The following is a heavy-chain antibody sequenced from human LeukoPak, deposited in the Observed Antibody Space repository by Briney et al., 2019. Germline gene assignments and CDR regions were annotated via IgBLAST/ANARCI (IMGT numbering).Heavy chain of an antibody. D-gene: IGHD6-19*01. CDR2: IYYSGST. Sequence: SETLSLTCTVSGGSISSSSYYWGWIRQPPGKGLEWVGTIYYSGSTYYNPFLKSRVTISVDTSKNQFSLKLSSVTAADTAVYYCASPPGIAVAGDYFDYWGQGTLVTVSS. CDR1: GGSISSSSYY. V-gene: IGHV4-39*07. CDR3: ASPPGIAVAGDYFDY. J-gene: IGHJ4*02.